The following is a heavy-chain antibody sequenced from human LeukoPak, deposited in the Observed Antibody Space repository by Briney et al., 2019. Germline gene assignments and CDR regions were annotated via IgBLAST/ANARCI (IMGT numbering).Heavy chain of an antibody. CDR1: GFTFSSYT. J-gene: IGHJ4*02. D-gene: IGHD1-26*01. CDR3: APPGVGGFPFDY. CDR2: TSTSSNYI. Sequence: NPAGSLRLSCAASGFTFSSYTMDWVRQAPGEGLEWVSSTSTSSNYIYYADSVKGRFTISRDNAQNSLYLQMNSLRAEDTAVYYCAPPGVGGFPFDYWGQGTLVTVSS. V-gene: IGHV3-21*01.